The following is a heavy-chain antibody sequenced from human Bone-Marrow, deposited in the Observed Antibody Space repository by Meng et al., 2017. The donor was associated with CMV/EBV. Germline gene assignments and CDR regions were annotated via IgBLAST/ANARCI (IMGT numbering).Heavy chain of an antibody. V-gene: IGHV3-53*01. D-gene: IGHD3-22*01. CDR1: GFTVSSNY. CDR3: AKDDGPVVLARVIGVGYYGMDV. CDR2: IYSGGST. Sequence: GESLKISCAASGFTVSSNYMSWVRQAPGKGLEWVSVIYSGGSTYYADSVKGRFTISRDNSKNTLYLQMNSLRAEDTAVYYCAKDDGPVVLARVIGVGYYGMDVWGQGTTVTVSS. J-gene: IGHJ6*02.